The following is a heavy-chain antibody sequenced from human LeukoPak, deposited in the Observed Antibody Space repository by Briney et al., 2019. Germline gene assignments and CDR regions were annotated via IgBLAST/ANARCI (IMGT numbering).Heavy chain of an antibody. D-gene: IGHD2-2*02. CDR1: GGTFSSFG. J-gene: IGHJ4*02. V-gene: IGHV1-69*13. CDR3: ARGKNQLLYPDS. Sequence: SVQVSCKASGGTFSSFGLNWVRQAPGQGLEWMGGIVPNFGTANYAQKFQGRVTITADESTSTTYMEWSRLRSEETAVYYCARGKNQLLYPDSWGQGTLVAVSS. CDR2: IVPNFGTA.